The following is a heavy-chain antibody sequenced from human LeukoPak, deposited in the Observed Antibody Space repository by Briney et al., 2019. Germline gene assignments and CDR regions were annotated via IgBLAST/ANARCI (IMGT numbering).Heavy chain of an antibody. V-gene: IGHV3-53*01. CDR3: ARGSGSSGYYYTLPFDY. CDR2: IYGGGSA. D-gene: IGHD3-22*01. J-gene: IGHJ4*02. CDR1: GFTVSSNY. Sequence: GGSLRLSCAASGFTVSSNYMSWVRQAPGRGLEWVSLIYGGGSAYYADSVKGRFTISRDHSKNTLYLQMNSLRADDTAVYYCARGSGSSGYYYTLPFDYWGQGTLVTVSS.